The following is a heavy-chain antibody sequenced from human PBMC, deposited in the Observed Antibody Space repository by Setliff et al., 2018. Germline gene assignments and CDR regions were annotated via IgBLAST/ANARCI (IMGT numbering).Heavy chain of an antibody. Sequence: GGSLRLSCAASGFKFSSYWMTWVRQAPGKGLEWVANMKQDGSEKYYADSVKGRFTISSDSSKNILYLQMNSLRVEDTAVYYCAKDTGYYFDYWGQGTLVTVSS. CDR1: GFKFSSYW. J-gene: IGHJ4*02. D-gene: IGHD4-4*01. CDR3: AKDTGYYFDY. CDR2: MKQDGSEK. V-gene: IGHV3-7*03.